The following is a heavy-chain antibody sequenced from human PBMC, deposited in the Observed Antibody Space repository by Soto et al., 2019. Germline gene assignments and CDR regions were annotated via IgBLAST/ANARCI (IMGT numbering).Heavy chain of an antibody. CDR2: IIPIFGTA. J-gene: IGHJ4*02. D-gene: IGHD5-12*01. Sequence: SVEVSCKASGGTFSSYAISWVRQAPGQRLEWMGGIIPIFGTANYAQKFQGRVTITADESTSTAYMELSSLRSEDTAMYYCARFPSSGYETYYFDYWGQGTLVTVSS. CDR1: GGTFSSYA. CDR3: ARFPSSGYETYYFDY. V-gene: IGHV1-69*13.